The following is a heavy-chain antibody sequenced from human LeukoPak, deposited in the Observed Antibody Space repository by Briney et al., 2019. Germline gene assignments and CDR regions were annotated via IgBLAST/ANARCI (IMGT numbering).Heavy chain of an antibody. V-gene: IGHV3-21*01. J-gene: IGHJ4*02. CDR3: ARDAVLQPSSVFYFDY. CDR1: GFNFESYS. D-gene: IGHD2-8*02. CDR2: ISFSGPYI. Sequence: GGSLRLSCAASGFNFESYSMNWVRQAPGKGLEWVSSISFSGPYIYYAASVKGRFTISRDNAKKSVFVQLNSVRVEDTAVYYCARDAVLQPSSVFYFDYWGQGTLVTVSS.